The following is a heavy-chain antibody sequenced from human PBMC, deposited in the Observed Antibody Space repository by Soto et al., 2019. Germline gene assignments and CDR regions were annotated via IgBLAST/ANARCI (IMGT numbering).Heavy chain of an antibody. CDR1: GCTFSDHY. Sequence: VGSLRLSCAASGCTFSDHYMAWIRQAPGKGLEIVAHMSVSGSSEDYGDSVKGRFSIFREDSKNLLFLQLFFLSAEDTAVYYCAREISYVSRGHLYYGMDVLGQRTAVTVSS. CDR3: AREISYVSRGHLYYGMDV. V-gene: IGHV3-11*01. J-gene: IGHJ6*02. D-gene: IGHD3-16*01. CDR2: MSVSGSSE.